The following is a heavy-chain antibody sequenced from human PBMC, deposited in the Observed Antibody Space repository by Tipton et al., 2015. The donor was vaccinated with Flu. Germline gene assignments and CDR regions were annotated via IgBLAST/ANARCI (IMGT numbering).Heavy chain of an antibody. CDR1: GGSFSGYY. V-gene: IGHV4-34*01. D-gene: IGHD4-11*01. CDR2: INHGGSI. CDR3: ARRDYSNYVSEPKNWFDP. J-gene: IGHJ5*02. Sequence: TLSLTCAVYGGSFSGYYWSWICQPPGKGLEWIGEINHGGSINYNPSLKSRVTISVDASKNQFSLTLSSVTAADTAVYYCARRDYSNYVSEPKNWFDPWGQGTLVTVSS.